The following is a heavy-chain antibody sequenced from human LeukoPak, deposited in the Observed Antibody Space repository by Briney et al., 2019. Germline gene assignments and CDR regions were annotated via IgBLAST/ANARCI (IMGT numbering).Heavy chain of an antibody. V-gene: IGHV3-73*01. CDR2: IRSKANSYAT. D-gene: IGHD3-22*01. CDR3: TRESDYYDSSGYYQNYYYYGMDV. CDR1: GFTFSGSA. J-gene: IGHJ6*02. Sequence: GGSLRLSCAASGFTFSGSAMHWVRQASGKGLEWVGRIRSKANSYATAYAASVKGRFTISRDDSKNTAYLQMNSLKTEDTAVYYCTRESDYYDSSGYYQNYYYYGMDVWGQGTTVTVSS.